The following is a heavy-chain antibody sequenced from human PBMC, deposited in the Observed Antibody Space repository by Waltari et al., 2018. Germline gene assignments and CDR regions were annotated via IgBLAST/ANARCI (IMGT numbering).Heavy chain of an antibody. D-gene: IGHD7-27*01. CDR2: IKEDGSDK. V-gene: IGHV3-7*01. Sequence: EAQLVESGGKLVQPGGSLRLSCVASGFTFRRHWMSWVRQAPGRGREGVATIKEDGSDKHYVDSVRGRVTISRDNANDSLYLQMNSLRAEDTAVYYCATWRWGQSEFDYWGQGTLVTVSS. CDR3: ATWRWGQSEFDY. CDR1: GFTFRRHW. J-gene: IGHJ4*02.